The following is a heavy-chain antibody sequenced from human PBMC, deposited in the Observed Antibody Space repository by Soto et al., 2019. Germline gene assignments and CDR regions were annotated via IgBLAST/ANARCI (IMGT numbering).Heavy chain of an antibody. CDR3: AIWVYSGYERFDY. CDR1: GYIFTSYA. CDR2: INAGNGNT. D-gene: IGHD5-12*01. Sequence: ASVKVSCKASGYIFTSYAVNWVRQAPGQSLEWMGWINAGNGNTKYSQKFQGRVTITSDTSASTAYMEVSSLRSEDTAVYYCAIWVYSGYERFDYWGQGTLVTVS. J-gene: IGHJ4*02. V-gene: IGHV1-3*01.